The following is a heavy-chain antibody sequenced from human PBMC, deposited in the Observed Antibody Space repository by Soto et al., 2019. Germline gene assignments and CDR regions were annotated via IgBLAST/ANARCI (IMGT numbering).Heavy chain of an antibody. J-gene: IGHJ4*02. Sequence: QVQLVESGGGVVQPGRSLRLSCAASGFTFSSYGMHWVRQAPGKGLEWVAVISYDGSNKYYADSVKGRFTISRDNSKNTLYLQMNSPRAEDTAVYYCAKDATGTRNWGQGTLVTVSS. CDR2: ISYDGSNK. D-gene: IGHD1-1*01. CDR3: AKDATGTRN. V-gene: IGHV3-30*18. CDR1: GFTFSSYG.